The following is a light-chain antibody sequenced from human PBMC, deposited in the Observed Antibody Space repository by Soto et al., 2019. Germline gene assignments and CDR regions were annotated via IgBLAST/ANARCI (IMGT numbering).Light chain of an antibody. CDR1: QSITND. Sequence: DIQMTQSPSSLSASVGDRVTITCRASQSITNDLNWYQQKLGKAPNLLIYAASSLQSGVPSRFSGSGSGTDFTLTISSLQPEDFATYYCQQSHSTPRTFGQGTKVDIK. V-gene: IGKV1-39*01. CDR3: QQSHSTPRT. J-gene: IGKJ1*01. CDR2: AAS.